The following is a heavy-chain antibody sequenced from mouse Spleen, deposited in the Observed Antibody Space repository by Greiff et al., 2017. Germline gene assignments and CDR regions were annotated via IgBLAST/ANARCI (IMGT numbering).Heavy chain of an antibody. J-gene: IGHJ2*01. CDR1: GYAFSSSW. CDR3: ARGITTVVANDY. D-gene: IGHD1-1*01. Sequence: QVQLQQSGPELVKPGASVKISCKASGYAFSSSWMNWVKQRPGKGLEWIGRIYPGDGDTNYNVKFKGKATLTADKSSSTAYMQLSSLTSEDSAVYFCARGITTVVANDYWGQGTTLTVSS. V-gene: IGHV1-82*01. CDR2: IYPGDGDT.